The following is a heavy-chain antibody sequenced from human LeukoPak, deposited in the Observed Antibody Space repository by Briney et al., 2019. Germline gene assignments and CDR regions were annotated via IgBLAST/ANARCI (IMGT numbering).Heavy chain of an antibody. Sequence: SETLSLTCTVSGGSISSSSYYWGWIRQPPGRGLEWIGSVFYSGSTYYSPSLKSRVTIFVDTSKNQFFLNLTSVTAADTAVYCCARQGIATAGKFGYWGQGTLVTVSS. D-gene: IGHD6-13*01. CDR3: ARQGIATAGKFGY. V-gene: IGHV4-39*01. CDR2: VFYSGST. CDR1: GGSISSSSYY. J-gene: IGHJ4*02.